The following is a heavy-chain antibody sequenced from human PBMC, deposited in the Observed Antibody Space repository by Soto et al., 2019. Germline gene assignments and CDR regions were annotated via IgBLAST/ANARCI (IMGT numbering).Heavy chain of an antibody. V-gene: IGHV3-66*01. Sequence: EVQLVESGGDLVQPGGSLRLSCAASGFTVNTAYLSWVRQVPGKGLQWVSIIYNDGTTHYADSVKGRFTIYRDTSKNTLYLQMNTLSADHPAVYYCARAPTLTTIYDSWSQGTLVTVSS. CDR1: GFTVNTAY. CDR3: ARAPTLTTIYDS. CDR2: IYNDGTT. D-gene: IGHD4-17*01. J-gene: IGHJ4*02.